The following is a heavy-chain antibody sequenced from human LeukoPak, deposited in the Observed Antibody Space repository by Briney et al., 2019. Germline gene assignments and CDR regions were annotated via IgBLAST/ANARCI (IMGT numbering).Heavy chain of an antibody. CDR1: GYTFTGYY. CDR2: ISAYNGNT. J-gene: IGHJ6*02. V-gene: IGHV1-18*04. CDR3: ARERRRIVGAIRYYYGMDV. D-gene: IGHD1-26*01. Sequence: ASVRVSCKASGYTFTGYYIHWLRQAPGQGLEWMGWISAYNGNTNYAQKLQGRVTMTTDTSTSTAYMELRSLRSDDTAVYYCARERRRIVGAIRYYYGMDVWGQGTTVTVSS.